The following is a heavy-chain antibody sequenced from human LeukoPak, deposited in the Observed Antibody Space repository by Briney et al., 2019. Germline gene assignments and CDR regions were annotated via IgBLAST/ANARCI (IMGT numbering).Heavy chain of an antibody. CDR1: GGSISSGGYY. Sequence: PSETLSLTCTVSGGSISSGGYYWSWIRQPPGKGLEWIGYIYHSGSTYYNPSLKSRVTISVDRSKNQFSLKLSSVTAADTAVYYCARRPWLGTFDYWGQGTLVTVSS. V-gene: IGHV4-30-2*01. D-gene: IGHD6-19*01. CDR3: ARRPWLGTFDY. CDR2: IYHSGST. J-gene: IGHJ4*02.